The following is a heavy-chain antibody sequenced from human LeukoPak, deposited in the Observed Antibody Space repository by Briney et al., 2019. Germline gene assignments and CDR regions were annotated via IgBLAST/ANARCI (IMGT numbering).Heavy chain of an antibody. CDR1: GFTFSSYE. Sequence: GGSLRLSCAASGFTFSSYEMNGVRQAPGKGLEWVSYISGSSSTIYYADSVKGRFTISRDNAKNSLYLQMNSLRAEDTGVYYCVISSGWKGGYYFDFWGQGTLVTVSA. V-gene: IGHV3-48*03. J-gene: IGHJ4*02. CDR3: VISSGWKGGYYFDF. CDR2: ISGSSSTI. D-gene: IGHD6-19*01.